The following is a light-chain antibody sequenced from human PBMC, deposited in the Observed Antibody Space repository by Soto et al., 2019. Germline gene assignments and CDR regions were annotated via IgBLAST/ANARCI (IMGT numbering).Light chain of an antibody. CDR3: MQPLQSWA. Sequence: DTVMTQPTLSLRVTPGVPASISCRCSQSLLHSNGYNYLEWCRQKSGQCAQLLIDLGSIRAFGVPVKFNGNGSGTKFTLNIRRFQAKDLRDSYYMQPLQSWAIVQETK. CDR2: LGS. V-gene: IGKV2-28*01. J-gene: IGKJ1*01. CDR1: QSLLHSNGYNY.